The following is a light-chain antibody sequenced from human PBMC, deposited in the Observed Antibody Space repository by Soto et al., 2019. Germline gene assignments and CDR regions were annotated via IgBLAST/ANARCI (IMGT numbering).Light chain of an antibody. Sequence: SVVTQSPGSLSLSPGDGASLSCRGSQSVSSSYLAWYQQKPGQAPRLLIYGASSRATGIPDRFSGSGSGTDFTLTISRLEPEDFAVYYCQQYGSIPWTFGQGTKVDIK. CDR3: QQYGSIPWT. V-gene: IGKV3-20*01. J-gene: IGKJ1*01. CDR1: QSVSSSY. CDR2: GAS.